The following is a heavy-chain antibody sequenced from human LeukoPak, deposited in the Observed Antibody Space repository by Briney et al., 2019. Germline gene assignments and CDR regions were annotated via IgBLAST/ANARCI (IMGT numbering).Heavy chain of an antibody. Sequence: GRSLRLSCAASGFTFSSYSMNWVRQAPGKGLEWVSSISSSSSYIYYADSVKGRFTISRDNAKNSLYLQMNSLRAEDTAVYYCARDPTAPPSGPVDYWGQGTLVTVSS. CDR3: ARDPTAPPSGPVDY. CDR1: GFTFSSYS. J-gene: IGHJ4*02. V-gene: IGHV3-21*01. D-gene: IGHD5-12*01. CDR2: ISSSSSYI.